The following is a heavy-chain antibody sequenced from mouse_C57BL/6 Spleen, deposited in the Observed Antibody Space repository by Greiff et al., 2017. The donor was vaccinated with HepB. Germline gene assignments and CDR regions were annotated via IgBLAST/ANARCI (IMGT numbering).Heavy chain of an antibody. CDR1: GFTFSSYG. D-gene: IGHD2-4*01. CDR2: ISSGGSYT. V-gene: IGHV5-6*01. J-gene: IGHJ1*03. Sequence: EVKLMESGGDLVKPGGSLKLSCAASGFTFSSYGMSWVRQTPDKRLEWVATISSGGSYTYYPDSVKGRFTISRDNAKNTLYLQMSSLKSEDTAMYYCARGGNYDYNWYFDVWGTGTTVTVSS. CDR3: ARGGNYDYNWYFDV.